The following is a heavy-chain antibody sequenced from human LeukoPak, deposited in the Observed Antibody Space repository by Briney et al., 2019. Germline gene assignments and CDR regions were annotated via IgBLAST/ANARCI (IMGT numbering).Heavy chain of an antibody. V-gene: IGHV3-48*04. J-gene: IGHJ6*02. CDR2: ISSSSTI. D-gene: IGHD4-17*01. Sequence: PGGSLRLSCAASGFTFSSYSMNWVRQAPGKGLEWVSYISSSSTIYYADSVKGRFTISRDNAKNSLYLQMNSLRAEDTAVYYCATYYGDYSYGWSYGMDVWGQGTTVTVSS. CDR3: ATYYGDYSYGWSYGMDV. CDR1: GFTFSSYS.